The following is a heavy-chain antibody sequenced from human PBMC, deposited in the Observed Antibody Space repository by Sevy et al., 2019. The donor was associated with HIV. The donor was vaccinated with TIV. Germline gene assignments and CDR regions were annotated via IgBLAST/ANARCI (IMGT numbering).Heavy chain of an antibody. J-gene: IGHJ6*03. CDR2: IIPIFGTA. D-gene: IGHD3-10*01. V-gene: IGHV1-69*06. CDR1: GGTFSSYA. CDR3: ARAWFGESFYYYYMDV. Sequence: ASVKVSCKASGGTFSSYAISWVRQAPGQGLEWMGGIIPIFGTANYAQKFQGRVTITADKSTSTAYMELSSLGSEDTAVYYCARAWFGESFYYYYMDVWGKGTTVTVSS.